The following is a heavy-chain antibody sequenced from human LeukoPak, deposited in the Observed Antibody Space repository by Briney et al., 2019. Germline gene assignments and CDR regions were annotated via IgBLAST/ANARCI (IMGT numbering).Heavy chain of an antibody. J-gene: IGHJ4*02. D-gene: IGHD4-17*01. V-gene: IGHV3-48*01. CDR2: ITGDSSSI. CDR1: GFSYSSYS. Sequence: GGSLRLSCATSGFSYSSYSMNWVRQAPGKGLEWVSFITGDSSSIYYSDSVKGRFTISRDNAKNSLYLQMNSPRVEDTAVYYCARDRYLSYGDYVFDFWGQGALVTVSS. CDR3: ARDRYLSYGDYVFDF.